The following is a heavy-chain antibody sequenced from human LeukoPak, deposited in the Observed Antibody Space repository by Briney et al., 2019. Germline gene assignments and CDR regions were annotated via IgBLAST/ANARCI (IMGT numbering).Heavy chain of an antibody. CDR3: ARGGRYCSGGSCYSVVDY. CDR2: ISSSSSTI. CDR1: GFTFSSYS. Sequence: GGSLRLSCAASGFTFSSYSMNWVRQAPGKGLEWVSYISSSSSTIYYADSVKGRFTISRDNAKNSLYLQMNSLRAEDTAVYYCARGGRYCSGGSCYSVVDYWGQGTLVTVSS. J-gene: IGHJ4*02. V-gene: IGHV3-48*01. D-gene: IGHD2-15*01.